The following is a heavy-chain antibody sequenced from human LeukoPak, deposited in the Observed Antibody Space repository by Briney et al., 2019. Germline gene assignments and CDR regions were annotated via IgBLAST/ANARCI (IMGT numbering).Heavy chain of an antibody. J-gene: IGHJ5*02. Sequence: GGSLRLSCVASGLTFSSYAMSWVRQAPGKGLEWVSVISGSGGSTYYADSVKGRFTISRDNSKNTLYLQMNSLRAEDTAVYYCAKDPSSSWYVHNWFDPWGQGTLVTVSS. D-gene: IGHD6-13*01. V-gene: IGHV3-23*01. CDR3: AKDPSSSWYVHNWFDP. CDR1: GLTFSSYA. CDR2: ISGSGGST.